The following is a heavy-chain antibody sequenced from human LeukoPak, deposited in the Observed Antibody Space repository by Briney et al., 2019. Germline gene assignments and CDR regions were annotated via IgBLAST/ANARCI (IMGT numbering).Heavy chain of an antibody. Sequence: SETLSLTCAVYGGSFSGYYWSWIRQPPGKGLEWIGEINHSGSTNYNPSLKSRVTISVDTSKNQFSLKLSSVTAADTAVYYCAREIRGQWWGNDYWGQGTLVTVSS. CDR2: INHSGST. CDR1: GGSFSGYY. J-gene: IGHJ4*02. D-gene: IGHD2-15*01. V-gene: IGHV4-34*01. CDR3: AREIRGQWWGNDY.